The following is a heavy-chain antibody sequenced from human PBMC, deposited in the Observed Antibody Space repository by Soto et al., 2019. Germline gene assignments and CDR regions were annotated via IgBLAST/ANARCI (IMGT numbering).Heavy chain of an antibody. CDR2: IIPMFGTT. CDR3: ARAVVVTGIQYYYNAMDA. J-gene: IGHJ6*02. Sequence: GASVKVSCKASAGTFRSYVISWVRQAPGQGLEWMGGIIPMFGTTNYAQNLQGRVTITADESTSTAYMELSSLRSDDTAVYYCARAVVVTGIQYYYNAMDAWGQGTTVTVSS. D-gene: IGHD2-21*02. CDR1: AGTFRSYV. V-gene: IGHV1-69*13.